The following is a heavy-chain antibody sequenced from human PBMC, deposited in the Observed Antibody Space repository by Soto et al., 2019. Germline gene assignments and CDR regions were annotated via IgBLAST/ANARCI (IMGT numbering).Heavy chain of an antibody. CDR1: GYTFTGYY. Sequence: ASVKVSSKASGYTFTGYYMHWVRQAPGQGLEWMGWINPNSGGTNYAQKFQGWVTMTRDTSISTAYMELSRLRSDDTAVYYCARDPGYCTNGVCKDYYYGMDVRGQ. V-gene: IGHV1-2*04. D-gene: IGHD2-8*01. J-gene: IGHJ6*02. CDR3: ARDPGYCTNGVCKDYYYGMDV. CDR2: INPNSGGT.